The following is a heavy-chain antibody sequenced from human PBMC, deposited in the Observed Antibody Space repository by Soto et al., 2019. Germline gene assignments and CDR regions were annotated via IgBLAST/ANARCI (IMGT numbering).Heavy chain of an antibody. J-gene: IGHJ6*02. CDR3: ARDLTYYDFWSGYHMAPYFYYGMDV. CDR2: ISYDGSNK. CDR1: GFTFSSYA. D-gene: IGHD3-3*01. Sequence: GGSLRLSCAASGFTFSSYAMHWVRQAPGKGLEWVAVISYDGSNKYYADSVKGRFTISRDNSKNTLYLQMNSLRAEDTAVYYCARDLTYYDFWSGYHMAPYFYYGMDVWGQGTTVTVSS. V-gene: IGHV3-30-3*01.